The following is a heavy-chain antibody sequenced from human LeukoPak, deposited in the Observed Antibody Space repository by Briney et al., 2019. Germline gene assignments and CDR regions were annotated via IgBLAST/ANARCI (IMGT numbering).Heavy chain of an antibody. Sequence: GGSLRLSCAASGFTFSSYSMNRVRQAPGKGLEWVSSISSSSSYIYYADSVKGRFTISRDNAKNSLYLQMNSLRAEDTAVYYCARDRMADDYGMDVWGQGTTVTVSS. V-gene: IGHV3-21*01. D-gene: IGHD5-24*01. CDR1: GFTFSSYS. J-gene: IGHJ6*02. CDR3: ARDRMADDYGMDV. CDR2: ISSSSSYI.